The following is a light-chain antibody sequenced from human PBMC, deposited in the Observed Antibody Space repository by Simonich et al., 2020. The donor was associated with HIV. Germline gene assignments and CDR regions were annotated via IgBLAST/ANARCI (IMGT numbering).Light chain of an antibody. CDR3: QQYGSSWT. Sequence: AIQLTQSPSSLSASVGNRVTITCRASQGISSALAWYQQKPGNPPKLLIYVASSLQSGGPSRFSGSGSGTDFTLTISSLQPEDFAVYYCQQYGSSWTFGQGTKVEIK. CDR1: QGISSA. J-gene: IGKJ1*01. CDR2: VAS. V-gene: IGKV1-13*02.